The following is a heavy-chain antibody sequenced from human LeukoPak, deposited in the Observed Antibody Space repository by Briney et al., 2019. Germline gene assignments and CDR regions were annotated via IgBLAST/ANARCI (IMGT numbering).Heavy chain of an antibody. Sequence: PGGSLRLSCAASGFTFSSYSMNWVRQAPGKGLEWLSYIRRTDGAIAYADSVKGRFTISRDDAKNSLYLQMNSLRDEDTAVYYCAREIVVVPAAIINWFDPWGQGTLVTVSS. V-gene: IGHV3-48*02. D-gene: IGHD2-2*01. CDR1: GFTFSSYS. CDR2: IRRTDGAI. CDR3: AREIVVVPAAIINWFDP. J-gene: IGHJ5*02.